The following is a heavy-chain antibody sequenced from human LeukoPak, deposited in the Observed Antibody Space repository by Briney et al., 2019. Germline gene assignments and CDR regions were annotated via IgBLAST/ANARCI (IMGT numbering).Heavy chain of an antibody. CDR3: ATNLAAAGTKLNWFDP. J-gene: IGHJ5*02. CDR1: GGSISSSNW. D-gene: IGHD6-13*01. CDR2: IYHSGST. V-gene: IGHV4-4*02. Sequence: SETLSLTCAVSGGSISSSNWWSWVRPPPGKGLEWIGEIYHSGSTNYNPSLKSRVTISVDKSKNQFSLKLSSVTAADTAVYYCATNLAAAGTKLNWFDPWGQGTLVTVSS.